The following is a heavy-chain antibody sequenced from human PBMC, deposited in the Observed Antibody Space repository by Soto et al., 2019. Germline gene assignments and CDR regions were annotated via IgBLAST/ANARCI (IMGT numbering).Heavy chain of an antibody. Sequence: QVQLEQSGAEVKKPGASVKVSCKASGYTFTSYGISWVRQAPGQGLEWMGWISAYNGNTNYAQKLQGRVTMTTDTSTSTAYMELRSLRSDVTAVYYCAREGDYDILTGYYIIHYYYGMDVWGQGTTVTVSS. D-gene: IGHD3-9*01. CDR1: GYTFTSYG. V-gene: IGHV1-18*01. J-gene: IGHJ6*02. CDR3: AREGDYDILTGYYIIHYYYGMDV. CDR2: ISAYNGNT.